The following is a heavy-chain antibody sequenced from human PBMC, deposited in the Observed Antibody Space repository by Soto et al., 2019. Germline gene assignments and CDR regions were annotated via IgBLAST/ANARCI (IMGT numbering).Heavy chain of an antibody. J-gene: IGHJ3*02. Sequence: SETLSLTCAVYGGSFSGYYWSWIRQPPGKGLEWIGEINHSGSTNYNPSLKSRVTISVDTSKNQFSLKLSSVTAADTAVYYCARDSPFPRPDSSGYYGIDYWGQEKWWVPDAFDIWGQGTMVTVSS. CDR1: GGSFSGYY. D-gene: IGHD3-22*01. CDR2: INHSGST. CDR3: ARDSPFPRPDSSGYYGIDYWGQEKWWVPDAFDI. V-gene: IGHV4-34*01.